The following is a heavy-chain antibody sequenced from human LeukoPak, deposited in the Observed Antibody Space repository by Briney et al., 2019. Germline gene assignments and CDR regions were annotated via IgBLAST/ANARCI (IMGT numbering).Heavy chain of an antibody. CDR2: INSDGSST. Sequence: GGSLRLSCAASGFTFSSYWMHWVRQAPGKGLVWVSRINSDGSSTTYADSVKGRFTISRDNAKNTLYLQMSSLRAEDTAVYSRASSTNYYGGLYYFDYWGQGTLVTVSS. V-gene: IGHV3-74*01. CDR1: GFTFSSYW. D-gene: IGHD3-10*01. CDR3: ASSTNYYGGLYYFDY. J-gene: IGHJ4*02.